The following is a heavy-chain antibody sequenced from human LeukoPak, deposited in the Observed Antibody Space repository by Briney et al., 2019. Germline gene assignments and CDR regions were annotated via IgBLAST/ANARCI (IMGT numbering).Heavy chain of an antibody. CDR2: IKSKTDGGTT. CDR1: GFTFNTFP. Sequence: TGGSLRLSCAASGFTFNTFPMSWVRQAPGKGLERVGRIKSKTDGGTTDYAAPVKGRFTISRDDSKNTLYLQMNSLKTEDTAVYYCTTGITMVRGVIHLIDYWGQGTLVTVSS. J-gene: IGHJ4*02. D-gene: IGHD3-10*01. CDR3: TTGITMVRGVIHLIDY. V-gene: IGHV3-15*01.